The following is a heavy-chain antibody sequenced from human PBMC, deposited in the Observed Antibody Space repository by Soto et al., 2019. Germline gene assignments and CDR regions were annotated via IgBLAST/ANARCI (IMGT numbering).Heavy chain of an antibody. CDR2: IDPSDSYT. D-gene: IGHD3-9*01. CDR3: ARDYDILTGFKSPRYYYYGMDV. J-gene: IGHJ6*02. Sequence: PGESLKISCKGSGYSFTSYWISWVRQMPGKGLEWMGRIDPSDSYTNYSPSFQGHVTISADKSISTAYLQWSSLKASDTAMYYCARDYDILTGFKSPRYYYYGMDVWGQGTTVTVSS. V-gene: IGHV5-10-1*01. CDR1: GYSFTSYW.